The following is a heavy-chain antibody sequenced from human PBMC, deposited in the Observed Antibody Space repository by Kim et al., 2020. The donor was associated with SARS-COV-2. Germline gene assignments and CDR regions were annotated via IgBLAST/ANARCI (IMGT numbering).Heavy chain of an antibody. CDR2: ISYDGSNK. CDR3: AKDFAQVAGFITIFGVVSIGGGMDV. V-gene: IGHV3-30*18. D-gene: IGHD3-3*01. Sequence: GGSLRLSCAASGLTFSSYGMHWVRQAPGKGLEWVAVISYDGSNKYYADSVKGRFTISRDNSKNTLYLQMNSLRAEDTAVYYCAKDFAQVAGFITIFGVVSIGGGMDVWGQGTTVTASS. J-gene: IGHJ6*02. CDR1: GLTFSSYG.